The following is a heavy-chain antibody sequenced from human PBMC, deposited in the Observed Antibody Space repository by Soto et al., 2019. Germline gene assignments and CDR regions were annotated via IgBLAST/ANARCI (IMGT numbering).Heavy chain of an antibody. J-gene: IGHJ4*02. V-gene: IGHV3-23*01. CDR2: ISGSGGST. CDR3: AKDGSRGYYDSSGEVAY. D-gene: IGHD3-22*01. CDR1: GFTFSSYA. Sequence: GGSLRLSCAASGFTFSSYAMSWVRQAPGKGLEWVSAISGSGGSTYYADSVKGRFTISRDNSKNTLYLQMNSLRAEDTAVYYCAKDGSRGYYDSSGEVAYWGQGTLVTVSS.